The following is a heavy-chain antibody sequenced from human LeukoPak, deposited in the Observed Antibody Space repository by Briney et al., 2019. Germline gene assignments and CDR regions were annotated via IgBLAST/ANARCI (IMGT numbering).Heavy chain of an antibody. Sequence: SETLSLTCAVYGGSFSGYYWSWIRQPPGKGLEWTGEINHSGSTNYNPSLKSRVTISVDTSKNQFSLKLSSVTAADTAVYYCARGGWFDPWGQGTLVTVSS. J-gene: IGHJ5*02. CDR1: GGSFSGYY. V-gene: IGHV4-34*01. CDR2: INHSGST. CDR3: ARGGWFDP.